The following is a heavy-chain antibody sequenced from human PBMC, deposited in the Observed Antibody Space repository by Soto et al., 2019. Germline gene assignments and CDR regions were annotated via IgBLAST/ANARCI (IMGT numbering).Heavy chain of an antibody. CDR3: ATMGTPVTGLYYFDY. CDR1: GGSISSGNYY. CDR2: ISYSGTT. J-gene: IGHJ4*02. Sequence: PSETLSLTCTVSGGSISSGNYYWSWIRQPPGKGLEWIGFISYSGTTHYSASLRSRVSISVDTSKNQFSLDLSSVTAADTAVYYCATMGTPVTGLYYFDYWGQGTLVTVLL. D-gene: IGHD4-17*01. V-gene: IGHV4-30-4*01.